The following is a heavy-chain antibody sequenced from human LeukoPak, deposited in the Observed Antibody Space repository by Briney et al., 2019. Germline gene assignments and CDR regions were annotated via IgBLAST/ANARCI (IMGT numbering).Heavy chain of an antibody. Sequence: PGGSLRLSCAASGFTFSSYSMNWVRQAPGKGLEWVSSISSSSSYIYYADSVKGRFTISRDNSKNTLYLQMNSLRAEDTAVYYCANLDQRYFDWFYGPNYWGQGTLVTVSS. D-gene: IGHD3-9*01. CDR3: ANLDQRYFDWFYGPNY. J-gene: IGHJ4*02. CDR1: GFTFSSYS. CDR2: ISSSSSYI. V-gene: IGHV3-21*04.